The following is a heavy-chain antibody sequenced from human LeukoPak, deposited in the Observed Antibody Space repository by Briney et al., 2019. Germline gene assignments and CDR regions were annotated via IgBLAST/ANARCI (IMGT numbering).Heavy chain of an antibody. CDR3: ARVGNYYDSSGYYDRDNY. CDR1: GFTFSSYW. Sequence: GGSQRLSCAASGFTFSSYWTHCVRQAPGKGLVWVSRINTDGSSTSYVDSVKGRFTISRDNAKNTLYLQMNSLRAEDTAVYYCARVGNYYDSSGYYDRDNYWGQGTLVTVSS. J-gene: IGHJ4*02. CDR2: INTDGSST. V-gene: IGHV3-74*01. D-gene: IGHD3-22*01.